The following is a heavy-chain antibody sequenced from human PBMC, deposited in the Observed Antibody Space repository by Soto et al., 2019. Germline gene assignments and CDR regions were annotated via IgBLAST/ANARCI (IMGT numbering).Heavy chain of an antibody. J-gene: IGHJ4*02. CDR2: MSSDGSST. Sequence: EVQLVESGGDLVQPGGSLRLSCAASGFTFSTYWMHWVRQVPGKGPEWVSRMSSDGSSTAYADSVRGRFIISRDNAKNTLHLQMNSPRVDDTAVYYCARGTVRDHDFGDHWGLGTLVAVSS. CDR1: GFTFSTYW. D-gene: IGHD4-17*01. V-gene: IGHV3-74*01. CDR3: ARGTVRDHDFGDH.